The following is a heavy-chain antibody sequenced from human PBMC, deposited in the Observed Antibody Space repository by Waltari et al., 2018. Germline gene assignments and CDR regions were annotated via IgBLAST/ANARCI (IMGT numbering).Heavy chain of an antibody. Sequence: EVQLVESGGGLVQPGRSLRLSCAPSGFIFDDYAMHWVRQAPGMGLGWGVGISWNGGRIYYADYVKGRFTISRDNAKNSLHLQMNSLRAEDMAVYYCTKDQSDSDYKYMDVWGEGTTVT. CDR3: TKDQSDSDYKYMDV. V-gene: IGHV3-9*03. CDR2: ISWNGGRI. CDR1: GFIFDDYA. J-gene: IGHJ6*03.